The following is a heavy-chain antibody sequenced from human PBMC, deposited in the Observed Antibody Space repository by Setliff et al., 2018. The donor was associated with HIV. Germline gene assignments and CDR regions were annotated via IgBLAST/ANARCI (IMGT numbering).Heavy chain of an antibody. CDR2: IHSSGTT. J-gene: IGHJ3*01. CDR1: GGSFSSSTYS. Sequence: SETLSLTCTASGGSFSSSTYSWGWIRQPPGMGLEWIGSIHSSGTTDYNPSLKSRVAMSVDTSRSQFSLKLRSVTAADTAIYYCARHKTNYDFYAFDVWGQGTMVTVSS. CDR3: ARHKTNYDFYAFDV. V-gene: IGHV4-39*01. D-gene: IGHD3-3*01.